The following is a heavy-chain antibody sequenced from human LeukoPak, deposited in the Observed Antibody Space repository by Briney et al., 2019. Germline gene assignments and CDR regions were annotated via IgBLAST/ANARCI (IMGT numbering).Heavy chain of an antibody. V-gene: IGHV3-23*01. CDR2: ISGSGGST. J-gene: IGHJ6*02. CDR3: AKDRGSSTSRYYYGMDV. Sequence: GGSLRLSCAASGFTFSSYAMSWVRQAPGKGLEWVSAISGSGGSTYYADSVKGRFTISRDNSKNTLYLQMNSLRAEDTAVYYSAKDRGSSTSRYYYGMDVWGQGTTVTVSS. D-gene: IGHD2-2*01. CDR1: GFTFSSYA.